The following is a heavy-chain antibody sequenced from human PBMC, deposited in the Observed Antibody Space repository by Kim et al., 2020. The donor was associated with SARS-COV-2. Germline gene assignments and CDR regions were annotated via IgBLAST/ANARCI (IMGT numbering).Heavy chain of an antibody. CDR1: GYSFTTYW. CDR3: ARRPLGAAAGKGWFDP. J-gene: IGHJ5*02. D-gene: IGHD6-13*01. V-gene: IGHV5-51*01. CDR2: IYPGDSDT. Sequence: GESLKISCKGSGYSFTTYWIAWVRQMPGKGLEWMGIIYPGDSDTRYSPSFQGQVTISADKSITTAFLQWTSLKASDTAMYYCARRPLGAAAGKGWFDPWGPGTLVTGSS.